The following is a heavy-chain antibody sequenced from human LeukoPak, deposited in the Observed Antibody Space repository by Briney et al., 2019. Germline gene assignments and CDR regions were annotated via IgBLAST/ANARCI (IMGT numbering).Heavy chain of an antibody. CDR1: GGSSTNYF. Sequence: SETLSLTCVLYGGSSTNYFWSWIRQPPGKGLEWIGEINRSASTNYNPSLKSRVTISIDTSKNQFSLKLSSVTAADTAVYYCARRGYQLLPLRYYYYYMDVWGKGTTVTVSS. J-gene: IGHJ6*03. CDR2: INRSAST. V-gene: IGHV4-34*01. D-gene: IGHD2-2*01. CDR3: ARRGYQLLPLRYYYYYMDV.